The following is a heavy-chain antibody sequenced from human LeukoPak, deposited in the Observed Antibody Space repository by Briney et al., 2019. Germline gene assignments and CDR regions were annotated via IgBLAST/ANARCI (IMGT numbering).Heavy chain of an antibody. J-gene: IGHJ4*02. Sequence: PGGSLRLSCAASGFTFEDYGMSWVRHAPGKGLEWVSSISSSSSYIYYADSVKGRFTISRDNAKNSLYLQMNSLRAEDTAVYYCARDGGSSGCDYWGQGTLVTVSS. V-gene: IGHV3-21*01. D-gene: IGHD6-19*01. CDR3: ARDGGSSGCDY. CDR2: ISSSSSYI. CDR1: GFTFEDYG.